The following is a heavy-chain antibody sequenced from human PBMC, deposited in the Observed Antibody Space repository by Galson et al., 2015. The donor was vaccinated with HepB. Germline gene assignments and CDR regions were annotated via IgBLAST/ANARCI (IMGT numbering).Heavy chain of an antibody. CDR1: GFTFSSYS. CDR2: ISSSSSYI. CDR3: AKVSAAVAGRVY. J-gene: IGHJ4*02. D-gene: IGHD6-19*01. Sequence: SLRLSCAASGFTFSSYSMNWVRQAPGKGLEWVSSISSSSSYIYYADSVKGRFTISRDNAKNSLYLQMNSLRAEDTAVYYCAKVSAAVAGRVYWGQGTLVTVSS. V-gene: IGHV3-21*04.